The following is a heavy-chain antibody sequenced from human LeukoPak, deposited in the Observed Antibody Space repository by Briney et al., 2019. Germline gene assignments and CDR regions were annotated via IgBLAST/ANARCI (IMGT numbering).Heavy chain of an antibody. CDR1: GFTFSTYS. Sequence: PGGSLRLSCAASGFTFSTYSMNWVRQAPGKGLEWVSSIISSSSYIYYADSVKGRFTIPRDNAKNSLYLQMNSLRAEDTAVYYCARDPQYCSGGSCYSFDYWGQGTLVTVSS. CDR2: IISSSSYI. J-gene: IGHJ4*02. V-gene: IGHV3-21*01. D-gene: IGHD2-15*01. CDR3: ARDPQYCSGGSCYSFDY.